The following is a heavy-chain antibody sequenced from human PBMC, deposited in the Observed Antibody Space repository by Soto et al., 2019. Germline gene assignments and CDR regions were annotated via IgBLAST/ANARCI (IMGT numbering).Heavy chain of an antibody. CDR3: ARVRGTRMTVHGGAFDL. Sequence: QVQLVQSGAEVKRTGSSVKVSCKASGYTFTNYGISWVRQAPGQGLYWLGWMSTDNGLTNTAQKVQGRVTMTTDTSTTTAYMELESLRSDETSVYYCARVRGTRMTVHGGAFDLWWQVTMVSVSA. J-gene: IGHJ3*01. V-gene: IGHV1-18*01. D-gene: IGHD3-22*01. CDR1: GYTFTNYG. CDR2: MSTDNGLT.